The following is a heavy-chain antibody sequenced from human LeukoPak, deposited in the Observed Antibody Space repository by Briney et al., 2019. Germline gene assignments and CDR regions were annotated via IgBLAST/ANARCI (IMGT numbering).Heavy chain of an antibody. D-gene: IGHD3-22*01. CDR2: ISGSGGST. V-gene: IGHV3-23*01. J-gene: IGHJ4*02. Sequence: GGSLRLSCAASGFTFSSYAMSWVRQAPGKGLEWVSAISGSGGSTYYADSVKGRFTISRDNSKNTLYLQMNSLRAEDTAVYYCAKDQSRITMIVVVITTGYFDYWGQGTLVTVSS. CDR1: GFTFSSYA. CDR3: AKDQSRITMIVVVITTGYFDY.